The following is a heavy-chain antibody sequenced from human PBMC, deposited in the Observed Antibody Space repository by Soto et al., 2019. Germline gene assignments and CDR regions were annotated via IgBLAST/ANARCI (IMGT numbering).Heavy chain of an antibody. D-gene: IGHD1-7*01. J-gene: IGHJ3*02. Sequence: QVQLVESGGGVVQPGRSLRLSCAASGFTFSSYAMHWVRQAPGKGLEWVAVISYDGSNKYYADSVKGRFTISRDNSKNTLYLQMNSLRAEDTAVYYCARGWNSYAFDIWGQGTMVTVSP. V-gene: IGHV3-30-3*01. CDR1: GFTFSSYA. CDR3: ARGWNSYAFDI. CDR2: ISYDGSNK.